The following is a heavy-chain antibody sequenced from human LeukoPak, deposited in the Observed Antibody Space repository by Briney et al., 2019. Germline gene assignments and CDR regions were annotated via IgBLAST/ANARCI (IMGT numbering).Heavy chain of an antibody. J-gene: IGHJ4*02. V-gene: IGHV4-34*01. CDR1: GGSFSGYY. CDR2: INHSGST. CDR3: AASESGSWPYFDY. D-gene: IGHD6-13*01. Sequence: PSETLSLTCAVYGGSFSGYYWSWIRQPPGKGLEWIGEINHSGSTNYNPSLKSRVTISVDTSKNQFSLKLSSVTAADTAVYYCAASESGSWPYFDYWGQGTLVTVSS.